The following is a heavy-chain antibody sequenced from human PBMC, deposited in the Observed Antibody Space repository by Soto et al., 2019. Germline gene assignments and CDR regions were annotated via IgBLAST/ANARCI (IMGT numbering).Heavy chain of an antibody. CDR2: INHSGST. D-gene: IGHD2-15*01. CDR1: GGSFSGYY. V-gene: IGHV4-34*01. Sequence: ETLSLTCAVYGGSFSGYYWSWIRQPPGKGLEWIGEINHSGSTNYNPSLKSRVTISVDTSKNQFSLKLSSVTAADTAVYYCASHPRYCSGGSCRPYWGQGTLVTVSS. CDR3: ASHPRYCSGGSCRPY. J-gene: IGHJ4*02.